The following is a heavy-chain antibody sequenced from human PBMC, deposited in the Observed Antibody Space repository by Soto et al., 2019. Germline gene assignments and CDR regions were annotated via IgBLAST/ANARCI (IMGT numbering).Heavy chain of an antibody. V-gene: IGHV4-34*01. Sequence: SETLSLTCAVYGGSFSGYYWSWIRQPPGKGLEWIGEINHSGSTNYNPSLNSRVTISVDTSKNQFSLKLSSVTAADTAVYYCARGPILRSSWYGAKGYYFDYWGQGTLVTVSS. CDR1: GGSFSGYY. CDR3: ARGPILRSSWYGAKGYYFDY. D-gene: IGHD6-13*01. J-gene: IGHJ4*02. CDR2: INHSGST.